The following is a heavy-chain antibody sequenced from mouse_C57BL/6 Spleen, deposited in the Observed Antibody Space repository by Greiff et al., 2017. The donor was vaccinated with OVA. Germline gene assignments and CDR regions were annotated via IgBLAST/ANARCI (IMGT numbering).Heavy chain of an antibody. V-gene: IGHV2-2*01. J-gene: IGHJ1*03. Sequence: QVQLQQSGPGLVQPSQSLSITCTASGFSLTSYGVHWVRQSPGKGLEWLGVIWSGGSTDYNAAFIYRLSISKDKSKSQDFFKMNSLQADDTAIYYCARNRGYDGYFDVWGTGTTVTVSS. D-gene: IGHD2-2*01. CDR1: GFSLTSYG. CDR2: IWSGGST. CDR3: ARNRGYDGYFDV.